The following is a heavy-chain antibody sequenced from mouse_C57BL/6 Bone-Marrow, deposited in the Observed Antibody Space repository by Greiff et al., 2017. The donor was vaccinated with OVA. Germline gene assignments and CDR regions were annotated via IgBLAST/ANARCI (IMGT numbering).Heavy chain of an antibody. CDR1: GFAFSSYW. V-gene: IGHV1-80*01. Sequence: QVQLQQSGAELVKPGASVKISCKASGFAFSSYWMTWVKQTPGKGLEWIGQIYPGDGDTNYNGKFKGKATLTADKSSSTAYMQLSSLTSEDSAVFYCARSQRGRSRVCYFGVWGTGTTVTVAS. D-gene: IGHD4-1*02. CDR3: ARSQRGRSRVCYFGV. J-gene: IGHJ1*03. CDR2: IYPGDGDT.